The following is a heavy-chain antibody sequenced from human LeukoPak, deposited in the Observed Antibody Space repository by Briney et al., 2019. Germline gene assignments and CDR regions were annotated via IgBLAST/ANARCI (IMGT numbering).Heavy chain of an antibody. D-gene: IGHD5-18*01. CDR2: IYYSGST. CDR1: GGSISSYY. V-gene: IGHV4-59*01. Sequence: SETLSLTCTVSGGSISSYYWSWIRQPPGKGLEWIGYIYYSGSTNYNPSLKSRVTISVDASKNQFSLKLSSVTAADTAVYYCARGGVQLWFTDSFDYWGQGTLVTVSS. CDR3: ARGGVQLWFTDSFDY. J-gene: IGHJ4*02.